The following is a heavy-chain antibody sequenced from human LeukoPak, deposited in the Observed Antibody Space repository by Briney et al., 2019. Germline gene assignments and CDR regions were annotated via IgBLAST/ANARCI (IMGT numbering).Heavy chain of an antibody. V-gene: IGHV4-39*07. D-gene: IGHD2-15*01. CDR2: IYYSGNT. J-gene: IGHJ6*03. Sequence: SETLSLTCTVSGGSISSSSYYWGWIRQPPGKGLEWIGSIYYSGNTYYNPSLKSRVTISVDTSKNQFSLKLSSVTAADTAVYYCATEACSGANCNAYYYYYMDVWGKGTTVTVSS. CDR3: ATEACSGANCNAYYYYYMDV. CDR1: GGSISSSSYY.